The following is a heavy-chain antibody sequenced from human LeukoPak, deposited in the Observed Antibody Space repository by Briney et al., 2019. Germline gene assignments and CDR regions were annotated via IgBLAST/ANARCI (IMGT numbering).Heavy chain of an antibody. J-gene: IGHJ6*02. CDR3: ARLGFCTGGRCSFYYNYGMDV. CDR1: GFTVSSNY. V-gene: IGHV3-66*01. D-gene: IGHD2-15*01. CDR2: IYSGGST. Sequence: GGSLRLSCAASGFTVSSNYMSWVRQAPGKGLEWVSVIYSGGSTDYADSVKGRFTISRDNSKNTLYLQVNSLRVEDTAVYYCARLGFCTGGRCSFYYNYGMDVWGQGTTVTVAS.